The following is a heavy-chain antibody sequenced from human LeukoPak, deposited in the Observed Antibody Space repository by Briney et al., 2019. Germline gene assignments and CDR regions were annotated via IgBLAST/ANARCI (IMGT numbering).Heavy chain of an antibody. V-gene: IGHV3-49*04. CDR1: GFPFDDYG. Sequence: GGSLRLSCAASGFPFDDYGMSWVRQAPGKGLEWVGFIRSKAYGGTTEYAASVKGRFTISRDDSKSIAYLQMNSLKTEDTAVYYCTRGESWIQLPFDYWGQGTLVTVSS. D-gene: IGHD5-18*01. CDR2: IRSKAYGGTT. J-gene: IGHJ4*02. CDR3: TRGESWIQLPFDY.